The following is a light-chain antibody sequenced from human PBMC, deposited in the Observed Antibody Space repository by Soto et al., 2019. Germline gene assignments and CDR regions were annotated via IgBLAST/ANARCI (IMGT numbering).Light chain of an antibody. Sequence: EIVMTQSPATLSVSPGDAATLSCRARQTVTYNLAWYQQTPGQAPRLLIYGASTRATGIPARFSGSGSGTEFTLTISTLQSEDFAVYYCQHYNNWPFTFGPGTKVDI. CDR2: GAS. CDR1: QTVTYN. CDR3: QHYNNWPFT. V-gene: IGKV3-15*01. J-gene: IGKJ3*01.